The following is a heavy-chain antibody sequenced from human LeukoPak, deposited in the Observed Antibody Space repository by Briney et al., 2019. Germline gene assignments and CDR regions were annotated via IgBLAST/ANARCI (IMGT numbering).Heavy chain of an antibody. D-gene: IGHD4-23*01. CDR3: ARGRPHGNDY. Sequence: GGSLRLSCAASAFPFTNAWMNWVRQAPGKGLVWVSRIASDGSSTTYADSVKGRFSISRDNAKNTLYLQMNSLRVEDTAVYYCARGRPHGNDYWGQGTLVTVSS. J-gene: IGHJ4*02. CDR2: IASDGSST. CDR1: AFPFTNAW. V-gene: IGHV3-74*01.